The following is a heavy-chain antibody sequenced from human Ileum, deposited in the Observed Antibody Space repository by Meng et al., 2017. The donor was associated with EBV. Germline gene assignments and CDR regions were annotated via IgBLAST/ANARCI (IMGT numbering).Heavy chain of an antibody. J-gene: IGHJ4*02. V-gene: IGHV4-39*01. CDR1: GGSISSSDYY. CDR2: LYFSGST. Sequence: QLQLQESGPGLVKPSETLSLTCTVSGGSISSSDYYWGWIRQPPGKGLEWIGSLYFSGSTYSNPSLESRVTISVDTSNNQFSLKLSSVTAADTAVYYCARRGYSSGWYAYDYWGQGTLVTVFS. CDR3: ARRGYSSGWYAYDY. D-gene: IGHD6-19*01.